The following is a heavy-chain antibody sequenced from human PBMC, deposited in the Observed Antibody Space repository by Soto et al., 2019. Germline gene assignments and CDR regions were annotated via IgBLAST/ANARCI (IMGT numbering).Heavy chain of an antibody. J-gene: IGHJ4*02. Sequence: QVQLVQSGAEVKKPRASVKVSCKASGYTFTSYGISWVRQAPGQGLEWMGWISAYNGNTNYAQKLQGRVTMTTDTSTSTAYMELRSLRSDDTAVYYCARDIQTYCSGGSCYSGGYFDYWGQGTLVTVSS. CDR2: ISAYNGNT. CDR3: ARDIQTYCSGGSCYSGGYFDY. V-gene: IGHV1-18*01. D-gene: IGHD2-15*01. CDR1: GYTFTSYG.